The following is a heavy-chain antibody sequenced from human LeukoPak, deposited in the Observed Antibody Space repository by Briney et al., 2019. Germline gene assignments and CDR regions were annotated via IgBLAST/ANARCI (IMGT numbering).Heavy chain of an antibody. D-gene: IGHD3-3*01. CDR2: ISPYTGNT. CDR3: ARVGLYYDFWSGYSAQYYMDV. V-gene: IGHV1-18*01. J-gene: IGHJ6*03. Sequence: ASVKVSCKASNYTFTSHDISWVRQAPGQGLEWMGWISPYTGNTKYAQKFQGRVTMTTSTSTSIVYMELRSLRSDDTAVYYCARVGLYYDFWSGYSAQYYMDVWGKGTTVTVSS. CDR1: NYTFTSHD.